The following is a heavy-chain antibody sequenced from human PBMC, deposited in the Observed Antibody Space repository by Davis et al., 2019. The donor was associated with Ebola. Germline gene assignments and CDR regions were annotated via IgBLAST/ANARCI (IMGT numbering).Heavy chain of an antibody. CDR1: AFTFRSYG. CDR3: ARDIAVAASDY. Sequence: GGSLTLSCAASAFTFRSYGMHWVRQAPGTGLEWAAFIRYDGSNKYYADSVKGRFTISRDNSKNTLYLQMNSLRSDDTAVYYCARDIAVAASDYWGQGTLVTVSS. J-gene: IGHJ4*02. CDR2: IRYDGSNK. V-gene: IGHV3-30*02. D-gene: IGHD6-19*01.